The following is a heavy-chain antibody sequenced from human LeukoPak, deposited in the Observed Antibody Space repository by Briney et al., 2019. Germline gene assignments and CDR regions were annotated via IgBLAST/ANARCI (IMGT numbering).Heavy chain of an antibody. Sequence: ASVKVSCKASGYTFTSYDINWVRQATGQGLEWMGWMNPNSGNIGYAQKFQGRVTITKNTSISTAYMELSSLRSEDTAVYYCVRGGLSTGFDPWGQGTLVTVSS. J-gene: IGHJ5*02. CDR1: GYTFTSYD. CDR3: VRGGLSTGFDP. CDR2: MNPNSGNI. D-gene: IGHD3-10*01. V-gene: IGHV1-8*03.